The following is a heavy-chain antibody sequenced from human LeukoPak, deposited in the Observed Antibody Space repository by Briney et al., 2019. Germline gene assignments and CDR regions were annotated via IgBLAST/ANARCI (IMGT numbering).Heavy chain of an antibody. D-gene: IGHD3-10*01. CDR2: ISAYNGNT. CDR1: GYTFTSYG. J-gene: IGHJ4*02. V-gene: IGHV1-18*01. CDR3: ARPRLTYYYGSGSYSLSH. Sequence: GASVKVSCKASGYTFTSYGISWVRQAPGQGLEWMGWISAYNGNTNYAQKPQGRVTMTTDTSTSTAYMELRSLRSDDTAVYYCARPRLTYYYGSGSYSLSHWGQGTLVTVSS.